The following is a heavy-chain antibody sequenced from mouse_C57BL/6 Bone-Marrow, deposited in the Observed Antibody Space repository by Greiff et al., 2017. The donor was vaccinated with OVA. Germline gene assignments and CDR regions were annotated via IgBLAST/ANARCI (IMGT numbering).Heavy chain of an antibody. CDR2: IYPRSGNT. CDR1: GYTFTSYG. Sequence: QVQLQQSGAELARPVASVKLSCKASGYTFTSYGISWVKQRTGQGLEWIGEIYPRSGNTYYNEKFKGKATLTADKSSSTAYMELRSLTSEDSAVYFCARLGGFFAYWGQGTLVTVSA. CDR3: ARLGGFFAY. J-gene: IGHJ3*01. V-gene: IGHV1-81*01.